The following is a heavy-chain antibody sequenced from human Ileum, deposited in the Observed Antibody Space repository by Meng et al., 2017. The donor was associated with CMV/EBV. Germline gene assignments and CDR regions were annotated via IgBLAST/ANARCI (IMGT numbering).Heavy chain of an antibody. J-gene: IGHJ4*02. CDR1: GYTFTGTF. Sequence: SGYTFTGTFLHSVRQAPGQGLAWMGWINPNTGGAIYAQKFQGRVTMTRDTSISTAYMDLSGLTSDDTAVYYCAKGPSRDAPHFDHWGQGTLVTVSS. CDR3: AKGPSRDAPHFDH. V-gene: IGHV1-2*02. CDR2: INPNTGGA.